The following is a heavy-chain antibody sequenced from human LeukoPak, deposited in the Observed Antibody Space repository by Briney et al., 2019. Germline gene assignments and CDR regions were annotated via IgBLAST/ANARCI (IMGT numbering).Heavy chain of an antibody. J-gene: IGHJ4*02. CDR2: IYYNGST. D-gene: IGHD1-26*01. V-gene: IGHV4-39*07. CDR3: ARVRELSYFDY. Sequence: PSETLSLTCIVSGGSINHYDYYWGWIRQPPGKGLEWIGTIYYNGSTYYNPSLKSRVTISMDTSKNQFSLKLSSVTAADTAVYYCARVRELSYFDYWGQGTLVTVSS. CDR1: GGSINHYDYY.